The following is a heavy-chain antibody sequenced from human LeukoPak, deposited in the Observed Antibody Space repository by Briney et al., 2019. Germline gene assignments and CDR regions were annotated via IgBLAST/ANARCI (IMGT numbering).Heavy chain of an antibody. V-gene: IGHV3-30-3*01. CDR3: ARGPWPAASPNFDY. CDR1: GFTFSSYA. J-gene: IGHJ4*02. CDR2: ISYDGSNK. D-gene: IGHD2-2*01. Sequence: GGSLRLSCAASGFTFSSYAMHWVRQAPGKGLEWVAVISYDGSNKYYADSVKGRFTISRDNSKNTLYLQMNSLRAEDTAVYYCARGPWPAASPNFDYWGQGTLVTVSS.